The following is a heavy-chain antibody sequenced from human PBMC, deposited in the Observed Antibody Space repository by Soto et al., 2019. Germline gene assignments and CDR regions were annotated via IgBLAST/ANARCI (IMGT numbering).Heavy chain of an antibody. D-gene: IGHD3-22*01. CDR3: ARDYYYDSSGYFPIFDY. Sequence: QVQLVQSGAEVKKPGSSVKVSCKASGGTFSSYAISWVRQAPGQGLEWMGGIIPIFGTANYAQKFQGRVTITADESTSTAYMELSSLRSEDTAVYYCARDYYYDSSGYFPIFDYWGQGTLVTVSS. CDR1: GGTFSSYA. J-gene: IGHJ4*02. CDR2: IIPIFGTA. V-gene: IGHV1-69*01.